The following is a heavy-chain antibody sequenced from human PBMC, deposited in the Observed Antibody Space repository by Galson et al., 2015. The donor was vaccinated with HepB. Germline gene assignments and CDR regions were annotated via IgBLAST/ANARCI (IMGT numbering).Heavy chain of an antibody. D-gene: IGHD2-2*01. CDR1: GFTFSNYA. V-gene: IGHV3-23*01. J-gene: IGHJ6*02. CDR3: AKDGGCSSMNCPRSGYLEYYGMDV. Sequence: SLRLSCAASGFTFSNYAMSWVRQAPGKGLEWVSTISGSGGSTYYADSVKGRFTISRDNSKNTLYLQMNSLRAEDTAVFYCAKDGGCSSMNCPRSGYLEYYGMDVWGQGTTVTVSS. CDR2: ISGSGGST.